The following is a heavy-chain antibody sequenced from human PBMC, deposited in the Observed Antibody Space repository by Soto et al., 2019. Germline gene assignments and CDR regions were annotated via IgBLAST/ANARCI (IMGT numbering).Heavy chain of an antibody. CDR3: AQGPHTNVGWPYYFES. V-gene: IGHV3-48*02. Sequence: LRLSWVASGFSLANYPMNCVRQTPGKGLEWISYSSPRGDTIYYADSVEGRFTISRDNARNSLALHMSSLRDEDSALYYCAQGPHTNVGWPYYFESWGQGVPVTVSS. CDR2: SSPRGDTI. J-gene: IGHJ4*02. CDR1: GFSLANYP. D-gene: IGHD6-19*01.